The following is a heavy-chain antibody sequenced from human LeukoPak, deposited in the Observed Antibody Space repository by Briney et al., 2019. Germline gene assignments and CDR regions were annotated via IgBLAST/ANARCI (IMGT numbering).Heavy chain of an antibody. CDR1: GGTFSSYA. CDR2: IIPIFGTA. V-gene: IGHV1-69*01. D-gene: IGHD2-2*02. J-gene: IGHJ4*02. Sequence: ASVKVSCKASGGTFSSYAISWVRQAPGQGLEWMGGIIPIFGTANYAQKFQGRVTITADESTSTAYMELSSLRSEDTAVYYCARGLYGPNASYSSSTSCYIYYFDYWGQGTLVTVSS. CDR3: ARGLYGPNASYSSSTSCYIYYFDY.